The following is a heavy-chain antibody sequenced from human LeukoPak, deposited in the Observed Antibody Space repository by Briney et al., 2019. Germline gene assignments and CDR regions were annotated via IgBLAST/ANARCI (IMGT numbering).Heavy chain of an antibody. D-gene: IGHD5-18*01. J-gene: IGHJ4*02. CDR2: IYPGDSDT. CDR3: ARRGEAMDPFDF. CDR1: GYSSTSYW. Sequence: ESIQISSKDSGYSSTSYWNGWVRQMPGKGLEWMGIIYPGDSDTRYSPSFQGQVTISADKSINTAYLQWSSLKASDTAIYYCARRGEAMDPFDFWGQGTLVTVSS. V-gene: IGHV5-51*01.